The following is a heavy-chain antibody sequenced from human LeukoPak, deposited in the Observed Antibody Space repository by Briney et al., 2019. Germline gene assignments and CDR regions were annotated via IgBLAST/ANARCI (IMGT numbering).Heavy chain of an antibody. CDR3: ARVPKGMAGPFDY. CDR1: GFTFSTYS. V-gene: IGHV3-21*01. CDR2: ISSSSSYI. D-gene: IGHD6-19*01. Sequence: GGSLRLSCAASGFTFSTYSMNWVRQAPGKGLEWVSSISSSSSYIYYADSVKGRFTISRDNAKNSLYLQLNSLGAEDTAVYYCARVPKGMAGPFDYWGQGTLVTVSS. J-gene: IGHJ4*02.